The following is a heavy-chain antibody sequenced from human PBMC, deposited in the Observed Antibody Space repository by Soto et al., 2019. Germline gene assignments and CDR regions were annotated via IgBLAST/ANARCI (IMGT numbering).Heavy chain of an antibody. D-gene: IGHD1-26*01. CDR3: AREDMSGTYYFDY. Sequence: PSETLSLTCAVYGGSFSGYYWSWIRQPPGKGLEWIGEINHSGSTNSNPALKSRVLVSADKPRNQFSLTLDSVTAADTAVYYCAREDMSGTYYFDYWGPGIQVTVSS. CDR1: GGSFSGYY. V-gene: IGHV4-34*01. CDR2: INHSGST. J-gene: IGHJ4*02.